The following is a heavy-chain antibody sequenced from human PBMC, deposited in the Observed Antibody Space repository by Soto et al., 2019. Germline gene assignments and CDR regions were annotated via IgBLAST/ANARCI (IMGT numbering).Heavy chain of an antibody. CDR1: GGSISSSNW. CDR3: ARRYVVVTAQWDDYYYMDV. CDR2: IYHSGST. J-gene: IGHJ6*03. Sequence: SVTLSLTCAVSGGSISSSNWWSWVRQPPGKGLEWIGEIYHSGSTNYNPSLKSRVTISVDKSKNQFSLKLRSVTAADTAVYYCARRYVVVTAQWDDYYYMDVWGKGTTVTVSS. D-gene: IGHD2-21*02. V-gene: IGHV4-4*02.